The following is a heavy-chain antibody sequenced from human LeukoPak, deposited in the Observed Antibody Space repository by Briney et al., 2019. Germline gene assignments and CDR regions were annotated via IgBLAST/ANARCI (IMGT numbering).Heavy chain of an antibody. J-gene: IGHJ4*02. V-gene: IGHV3-21*01. D-gene: IGHD5-12*01. CDR3: ATGYSYGPHY. Sequence: GGSLRLSCAAAGSTLSLHDMNWVRQAPGKGLEWVSSISISSVNISYADSVKGRFTISRDNAKNSLFLQMNSLRAEDTAVYYCATGYSYGPHYWGQGTLVTVSS. CDR2: ISISSVNI. CDR1: GSTLSLHD.